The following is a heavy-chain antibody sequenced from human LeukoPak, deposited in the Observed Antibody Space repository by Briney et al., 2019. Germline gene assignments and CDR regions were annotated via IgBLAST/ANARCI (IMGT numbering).Heavy chain of an antibody. CDR3: ARSFEQQLEYYYYYYMDV. V-gene: IGHV4-39*07. J-gene: IGHJ6*03. D-gene: IGHD6-13*01. CDR1: GGSISSSSYY. CDR2: IYYSGST. Sequence: SETLSLTCTVSGGSISSSSYYWGWIRQPPGKGLEWIGSIYYSGSTYYNPSLKSRVTISVDTSKNQFSLKLSSVTAADTAVYYCARSFEQQLEYYYYYYMDVWGKGTTVTVSS.